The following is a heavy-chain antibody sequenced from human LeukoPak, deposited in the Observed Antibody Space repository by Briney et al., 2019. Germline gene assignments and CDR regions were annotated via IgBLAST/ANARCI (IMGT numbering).Heavy chain of an antibody. J-gene: IGHJ3*02. Sequence: GGSLRLSCAASGFTFSSYGMHWVRQAPGKGLEWVAVIWYDGSNKYYADSVKGRFTISRDNSKNTLYLQMNSLRAEDTAVYYCASLDYGDYEGAFDIWGQGTMVTVSS. CDR2: IWYDGSNK. CDR3: ASLDYGDYEGAFDI. D-gene: IGHD4-17*01. V-gene: IGHV3-33*01. CDR1: GFTFSSYG.